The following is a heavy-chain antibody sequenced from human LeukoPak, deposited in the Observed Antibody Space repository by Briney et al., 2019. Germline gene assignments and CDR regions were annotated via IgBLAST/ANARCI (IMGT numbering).Heavy chain of an antibody. CDR1: GASVSSASYG. J-gene: IGHJ5*02. CDR2: IYNGVNS. CDR3: ARSRAFNSGAFDP. D-gene: IGHD1-26*01. V-gene: IGHV4-61*01. Sequence: PSETLSLTCTVSGASVSSASYGTWIRQPPGKGVEGIAHIYNGVNSNYNPSLKSRVTRSVDTSKNQFSLRLESWTAADTAVYYCARSRAFNSGAFDPWGQGSLVTVSS.